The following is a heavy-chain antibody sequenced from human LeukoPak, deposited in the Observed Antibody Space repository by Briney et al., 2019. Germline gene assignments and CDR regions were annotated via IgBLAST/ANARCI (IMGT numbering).Heavy chain of an antibody. J-gene: IGHJ3*02. CDR3: AKRSGSYSEDAFDI. CDR1: GGTLSSYY. CDR2: SYYSGSS. V-gene: IGHV4-59*01. D-gene: IGHD3-10*01. Sequence: PSETLSLTCTVSGGTLSSYYWSWIRQPPSKGLEWIGYSYYSGSSNCNPSLKRRVTISVDTSKNQYSLKLSSVTAADTAVYYCAKRSGSYSEDAFDIWGQGTVVTVSS.